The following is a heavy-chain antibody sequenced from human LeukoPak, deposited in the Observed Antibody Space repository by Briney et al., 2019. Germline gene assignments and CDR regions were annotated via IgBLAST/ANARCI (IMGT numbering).Heavy chain of an antibody. CDR1: GFTFSSYW. CDR3: ARAAPYWYFDL. J-gene: IGHJ2*01. Sequence: GGSLRLSCAASGFTFSSYWMSWVRQAQGKGLEWVANIKQDGSEKYYVDSVKGRFTISRDNAKNSLYLQMNSLRAEDTAVYYCARAAPYWYFDLWGRGTLVTVSS. V-gene: IGHV3-7*01. CDR2: IKQDGSEK.